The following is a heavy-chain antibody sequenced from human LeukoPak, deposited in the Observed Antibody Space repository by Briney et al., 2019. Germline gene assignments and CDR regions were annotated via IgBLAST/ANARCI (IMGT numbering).Heavy chain of an antibody. V-gene: IGHV3-23*01. D-gene: IGHD4-17*01. CDR1: GFTFSGFG. CDR3: AKDLPDYGDYIEGY. Sequence: GGSLRLSCAASGFTFSGFGMSWVRQAPGKGLEWVSTISGSGSIIDYADSVKGRFTFSRDNSRNMVYLQMNSLRAEDTAVYYCAKDLPDYGDYIEGYWGQGTLVTVSS. J-gene: IGHJ4*02. CDR2: ISGSGSII.